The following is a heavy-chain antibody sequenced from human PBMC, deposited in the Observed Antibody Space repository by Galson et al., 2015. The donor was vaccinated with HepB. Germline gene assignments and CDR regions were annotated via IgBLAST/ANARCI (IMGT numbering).Heavy chain of an antibody. J-gene: IGHJ1*01. Sequence: SLRLSCAASGFTFSSHAMSWVRQAPGKGLEWVSAISGSGGSTYYADSVKGRFTISRDNSKNTLYLQMNSLRAEDTAVYYCAITGEYYDFWSGYYTGISQAGYFQHWGQGTLVTVSS. CDR3: AITGEYYDFWSGYYTGISQAGYFQH. D-gene: IGHD3-3*01. V-gene: IGHV3-23*01. CDR2: ISGSGGST. CDR1: GFTFSSHA.